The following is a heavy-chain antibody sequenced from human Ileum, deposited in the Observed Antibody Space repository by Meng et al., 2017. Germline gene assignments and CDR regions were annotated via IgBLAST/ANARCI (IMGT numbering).Heavy chain of an antibody. V-gene: IGHV3-53*02. CDR1: GFTVSYQY. J-gene: IGHJ1*01. D-gene: IGHD3-3*01. CDR3: VGGFYFQY. CDR2: IDAGGGT. Sequence: EVIPAENGGGLAQPGGSLRLSCAASGFTVSYQYMNWVRQAPGKGLEWVSVIDAGGGTNYADSVKGRFTISRVNSKNTLYLQMDSLRAEDTAVYYCVGGFYFQYWGQGTLVTVSS.